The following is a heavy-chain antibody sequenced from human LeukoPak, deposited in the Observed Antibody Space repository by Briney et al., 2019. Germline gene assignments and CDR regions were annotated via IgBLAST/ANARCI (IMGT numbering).Heavy chain of an antibody. CDR3: AKNAGTSFTVHAFDI. CDR2: INTDGSST. D-gene: IGHD3-10*01. J-gene: IGHJ3*02. CDR1: GFTFSSYW. Sequence: GGSLRLSCAASGFTFSSYWMHWVRQAPGKGLVWVSRINTDGSSTSYADSVKGRFTISRDNSKNTLYLQMNSLRAEDTAVYYCAKNAGTSFTVHAFDIWGQGTMVTVSS. V-gene: IGHV3-74*01.